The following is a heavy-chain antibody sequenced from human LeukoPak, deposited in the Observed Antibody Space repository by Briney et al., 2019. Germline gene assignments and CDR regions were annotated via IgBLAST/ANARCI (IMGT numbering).Heavy chain of an antibody. CDR1: GYTFTSYG. CDR2: ISAYNGNT. Sequence: APVKVSCKAPGYTFTSYGISWVRQAPGQGLEWMGWISAYNGNTNYAQKLQGRVTMTTDTSTSTAYMELRSLRSDDTAVYYCARDTGLRYFDWLLRDWYFDLWGRGTLVTVSS. V-gene: IGHV1-18*04. D-gene: IGHD3-9*01. J-gene: IGHJ2*01. CDR3: ARDTGLRYFDWLLRDWYFDL.